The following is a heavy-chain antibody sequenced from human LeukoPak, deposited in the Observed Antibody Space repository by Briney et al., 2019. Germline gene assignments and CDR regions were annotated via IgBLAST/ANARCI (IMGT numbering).Heavy chain of an antibody. J-gene: IGHJ4*02. CDR3: AKDLLYGVDSSSWYLFDY. D-gene: IGHD6-13*01. V-gene: IGHV3-23*01. CDR2: ISSSGDT. Sequence: GGSLRLSCAASGFTFTNYAMSWVRQAPGKGLEWVSAISSSGDTYYAGSVKGRFTISRDNSKNTLYLQMNSLRAEDTAVYYCAKDLLYGVDSSSWYLFDYWGQGTLVTVSS. CDR1: GFTFTNYA.